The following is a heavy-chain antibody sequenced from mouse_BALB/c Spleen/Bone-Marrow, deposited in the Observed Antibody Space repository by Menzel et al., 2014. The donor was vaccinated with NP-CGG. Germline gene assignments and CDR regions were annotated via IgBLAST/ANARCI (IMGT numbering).Heavy chain of an antibody. J-gene: IGHJ2*02. CDR2: IAPGSGST. D-gene: IGHD2-14*01. V-gene: IGHV1S41*01. Sequence: DLVKPGASVKLSCKASGYTFTSYWINWIKQRPGQGLEWIGRIAPGSGSTYYNEMFKGKAILTVDTSSSTAYIQLSSLSSEDSAVYFCAHYRYYVNYSGQDSSLKVST. CDR1: GYTFTSYW. CDR3: AHYRYYVNY.